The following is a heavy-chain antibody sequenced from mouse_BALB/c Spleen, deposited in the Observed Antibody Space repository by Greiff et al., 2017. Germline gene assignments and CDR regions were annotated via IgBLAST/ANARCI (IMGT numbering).Heavy chain of an antibody. CDR1: GYTFTSYW. D-gene: IGHD1-2*01. CDR2: IAPGSGST. Sequence: DLVKPGASVKLSCKASGYTFTSYWINWIKQRPGQGLEWIGRIAPGSGSTYYNEMFKGKATLTVDTSSSTAYIQLSSLSSEDSAVYFCARGFSTATPMDYRGQGTSDTVSS. CDR3: ARGFSTATPMDY. J-gene: IGHJ4*01. V-gene: IGHV1S41*01.